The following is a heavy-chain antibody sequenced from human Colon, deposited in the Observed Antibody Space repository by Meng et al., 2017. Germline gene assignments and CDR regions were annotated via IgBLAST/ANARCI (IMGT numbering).Heavy chain of an antibody. D-gene: IGHD5-12*01. CDR2: ILYDGSNK. J-gene: IGHJ6*02. V-gene: IGHV3-30*04. Sequence: GESLKISCAASGFTFSSYARHGVRQAPGKGLEWVAVILYDGSNKYYAESVMRRFTISRDNSKNTLYLQMNSLRAEDTAVYYCASEFADSGYDYYYYYGMDVWGQGTTVTVSS. CDR3: ASEFADSGYDYYYYYGMDV. CDR1: GFTFSSYA.